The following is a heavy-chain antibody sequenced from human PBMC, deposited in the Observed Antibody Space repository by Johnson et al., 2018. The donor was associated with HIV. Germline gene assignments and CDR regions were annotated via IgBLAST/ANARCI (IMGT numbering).Heavy chain of an antibody. V-gene: IGHV3-53*01. J-gene: IGHJ3*02. CDR1: GFTVSSNY. Sequence: VQLVESGGGLIQPGGSLRLSCVASGFTVSSNYMTWVRQAPGKGLEWVSVIYNGGDTYYADSVKGRFTISRDNSNNTVNLQMNSLRAEDTAVYYCARERNYGTHAAFDIWGQGTMVTVSS. CDR2: IYNGGDT. D-gene: IGHD1-7*01. CDR3: ARERNYGTHAAFDI.